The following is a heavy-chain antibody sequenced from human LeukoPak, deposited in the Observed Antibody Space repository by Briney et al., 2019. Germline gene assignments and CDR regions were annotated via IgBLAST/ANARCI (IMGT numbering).Heavy chain of an antibody. J-gene: IGHJ5*02. D-gene: IGHD2-2*01. Sequence: GGSLRLSCAASGFTFSSYAMHWVRQAPGKGLEYVSAISSNGGSTYYANSVKGRFTISRDNSKNTLYLQMGSLRAEDMAVYYCARDPSPEYCSSTSCYFRGNWFDPWGQGTLVTVSS. CDR3: ARDPSPEYCSSTSCYFRGNWFDP. V-gene: IGHV3-64*01. CDR2: ISSNGGST. CDR1: GFTFSSYA.